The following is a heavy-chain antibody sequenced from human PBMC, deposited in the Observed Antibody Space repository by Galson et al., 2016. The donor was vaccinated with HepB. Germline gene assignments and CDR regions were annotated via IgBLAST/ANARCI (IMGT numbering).Heavy chain of an antibody. V-gene: IGHV3-23*01. CDR2: ISGTGTGT. CDR1: GFNFIDYA. CDR3: ANEGDRRTGYRMDV. D-gene: IGHD6-13*01. Sequence: SLRLSCAASGFNFIDYAMNWVRQTPGKGPEWVSAISGTGTGTYYADSVKGRFTISRDNARRTVYLQMNSLRAEDTAVYFCANEGDRRTGYRMDVWGKGTTVSVSS. J-gene: IGHJ6*04.